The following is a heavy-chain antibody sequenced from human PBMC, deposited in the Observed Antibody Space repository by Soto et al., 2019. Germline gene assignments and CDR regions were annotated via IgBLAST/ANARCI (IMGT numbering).Heavy chain of an antibody. D-gene: IGHD2-21*02. CDR3: AKLTGDSWGYFDS. Sequence: EVQLLESGGGLVQPGGSLRLSCAASGFTFSSYAMSWVRQAPGKGLEWVSAITGNGGYTYYADSMKGRFTISRDNSKNTLYLQMNSLGAEDTAVYYCAKLTGDSWGYFDSWGQGTLVTVSS. CDR2: ITGNGGYT. J-gene: IGHJ4*02. CDR1: GFTFSSYA. V-gene: IGHV3-23*01.